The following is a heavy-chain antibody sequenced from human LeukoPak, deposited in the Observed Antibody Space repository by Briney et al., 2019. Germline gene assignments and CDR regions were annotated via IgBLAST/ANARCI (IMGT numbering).Heavy chain of an antibody. V-gene: IGHV3-7*01. CDR1: GFTFSTYW. CDR2: IKQDGSEK. D-gene: IGHD6-19*01. CDR3: ARGRIAVAGTYIPSNWGPQLYYMDV. J-gene: IGHJ6*03. Sequence: GGSLRLSCAASGFTFSTYWMTWVRQAPGKGLEWVANIKQDGSEKYYVDSVKGRFTISRDNAKNSLYLQMNSLRAEDTAVYYCARGRIAVAGTYIPSNWGPQLYYMDVWGKGTTVTVSS.